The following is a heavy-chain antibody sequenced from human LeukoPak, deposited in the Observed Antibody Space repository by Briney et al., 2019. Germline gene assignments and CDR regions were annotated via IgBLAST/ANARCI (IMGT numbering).Heavy chain of an antibody. CDR2: IYYSGST. D-gene: IGHD6-6*01. J-gene: IGHJ3*02. Sequence: SETLSLTCTVSGGSISSSSYYWGWLRQPPGKGLGWIGSIYYSGSTYYNPSLKSRVTISVDTSKNQFSLKLSSVTAADTAVYYCASLYSSSSVDIWGQGTMVTVSS. V-gene: IGHV4-39*01. CDR1: GGSISSSSYY. CDR3: ASLYSSSSVDI.